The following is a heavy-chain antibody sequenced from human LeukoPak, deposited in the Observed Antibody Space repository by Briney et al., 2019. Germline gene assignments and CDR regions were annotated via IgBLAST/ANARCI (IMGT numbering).Heavy chain of an antibody. J-gene: IGHJ4*02. V-gene: IGHV4-4*07. D-gene: IGHD2-2*01. CDR3: ARLSLYGAYHYPDY. CDR2: FYTSEIT. Sequence: SETLSLTCTVSGGSISSYYWTWIRQPAGKGLEWIGRFYTSEITNYNPSLKSRVTMSVDTSKNQFSLKLTSVTAADTAVYYCARLSLYGAYHYPDYWGQGTLVTVSS. CDR1: GGSISSYY.